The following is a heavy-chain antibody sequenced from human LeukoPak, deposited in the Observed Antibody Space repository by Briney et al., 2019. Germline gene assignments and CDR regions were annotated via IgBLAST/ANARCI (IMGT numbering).Heavy chain of an antibody. CDR1: GVSFSGYY. CDR2: INHSGST. D-gene: IGHD6-6*01. Sequence: PSETLSLTCAVYGVSFSGYYWSWLRQPPGKGLEWIGEINHSGSTNYNPSLKSRVTISVDTSKNQFSLKLSSVPAADTAVYYCARGSSSGWFDPWGQGTLVTVSS. J-gene: IGHJ5*02. CDR3: ARGSSSGWFDP. V-gene: IGHV4-34*01.